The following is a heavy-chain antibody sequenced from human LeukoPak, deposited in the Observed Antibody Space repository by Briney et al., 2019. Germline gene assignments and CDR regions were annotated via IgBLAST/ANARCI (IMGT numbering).Heavy chain of an antibody. V-gene: IGHV5-51*01. Sequence: GESLQISCKGSGYSFTTYWIAWVRRLPGKGLEGMAIIYPCHSDATYSPSFQGQVTTSPDKSISTAYLQWSHLKASHTAIYYCARRLPALESFDLWGQGTMVTVSS. J-gene: IGHJ3*01. CDR2: IYPCHSDA. CDR1: GYSFTTYW. D-gene: IGHD2-2*01. CDR3: ARRLPALESFDL.